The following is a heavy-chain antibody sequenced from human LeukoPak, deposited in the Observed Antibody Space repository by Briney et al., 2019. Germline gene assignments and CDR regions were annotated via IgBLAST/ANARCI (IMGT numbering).Heavy chain of an antibody. CDR2: ITDSGGST. CDR1: GFTFSSYA. Sequence: EGSLRLSCAASGFTFSSYAMSWVRQAPGKGLEWVSAITDSGGSTYYADSVKGRFTISRDNSKNMLYLQMNSLRAEDTAVYYCAKEGSQLGPPFDYWGQGTLVTVSS. V-gene: IGHV3-23*01. CDR3: AKEGSQLGPPFDY. J-gene: IGHJ4*02. D-gene: IGHD6-6*01.